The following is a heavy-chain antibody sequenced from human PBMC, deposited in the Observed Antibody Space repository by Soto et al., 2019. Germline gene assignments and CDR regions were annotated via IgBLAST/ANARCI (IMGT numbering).Heavy chain of an antibody. CDR3: ARGDSTDCSNGVCSFFYNHDMDV. V-gene: IGHV1-2*04. CDR1: GYSFTDYH. J-gene: IGHJ6*02. Sequence: ASVKVSCKASGYSFTDYHIHWVRQAPGQGLEWLGRINPKSGGTSTAQKFQGWVTMTTDTSISTASMELTRLTSDDTAIYYCARGDSTDCSNGVCSFFYNHDMDVWGRGTTGTV. D-gene: IGHD2-8*01. CDR2: INPKSGGT.